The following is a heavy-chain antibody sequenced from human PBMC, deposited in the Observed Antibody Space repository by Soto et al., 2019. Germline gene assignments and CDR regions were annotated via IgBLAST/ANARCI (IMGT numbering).Heavy chain of an antibody. CDR1: GGTFSSYA. V-gene: IGHV1-69*13. D-gene: IGHD5-12*01. J-gene: IGHJ6*02. CDR3: ARNQGRWEWLRFAREYYYYGMDV. Sequence: GASVKVSCKASGGTFSSYAISWVRQAPGQGLEWMGGIIPIFGTANYAQKFQGRVTITADESTSTAYMELSSLRSEDTAVYYCARNQGRWEWLRFAREYYYYGMDVWGQGTTVTVPS. CDR2: IIPIFGTA.